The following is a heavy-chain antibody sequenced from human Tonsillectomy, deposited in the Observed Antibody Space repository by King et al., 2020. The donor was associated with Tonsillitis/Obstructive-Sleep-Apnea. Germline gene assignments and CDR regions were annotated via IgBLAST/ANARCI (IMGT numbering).Heavy chain of an antibody. J-gene: IGHJ4*02. CDR2: VSYRGRP. V-gene: IGHV4-59*01. Sequence: VPLPASGPGLVPPSAPLSLPCTVSGASLRHSSWRWLRPPPGQGLAWLGSVSYRGRPNSTPSLKRPVTISVDASKNQFSRKLSSVTAADTAVYYCARGRPGGIAVAVPIHFFDYWGQGTLVTGSA. CDR3: ARGRPGGIAVAVPIHFFDY. CDR1: GASLRHSS. D-gene: IGHD6-19*01.